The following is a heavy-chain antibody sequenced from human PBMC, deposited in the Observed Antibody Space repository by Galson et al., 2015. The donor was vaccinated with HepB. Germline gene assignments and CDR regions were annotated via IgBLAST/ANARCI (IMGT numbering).Heavy chain of an antibody. J-gene: IGHJ4*02. D-gene: IGHD3-22*01. V-gene: IGHV3-48*04. CDR3: ARDPTDYYDSSGVCYFDY. CDR1: GFTFSSYS. Sequence: SLRLSCAASGFTFSSYSMNWVRQAPGKGLEWVSYISSSSSTIYYADSVKGRFTISRDNAKNSLYLQMNSLRAEDTAVYYCARDPTDYYDSSGVCYFDYWGQGTLVTVSS. CDR2: ISSSSSTI.